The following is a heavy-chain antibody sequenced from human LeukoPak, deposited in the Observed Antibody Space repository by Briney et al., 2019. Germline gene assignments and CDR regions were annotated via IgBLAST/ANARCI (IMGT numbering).Heavy chain of an antibody. D-gene: IGHD2-2*01. CDR2: IRYDGSDK. Sequence: PGGSLRLSCAASGFIFTDYGMHWVRQAPGKGLEWLTFIRYDGSDKYYADSVKGRFTISRDNSKNTLYLQMNSLTSEDTAVYYCANEGTASMLGDFDHWGQGILVTVSS. V-gene: IGHV3-30*02. CDR1: GFIFTDYG. CDR3: ANEGTASMLGDFDH. J-gene: IGHJ4*02.